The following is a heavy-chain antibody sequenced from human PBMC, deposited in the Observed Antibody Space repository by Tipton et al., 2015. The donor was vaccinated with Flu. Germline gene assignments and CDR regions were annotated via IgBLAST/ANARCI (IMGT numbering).Heavy chain of an antibody. D-gene: IGHD1-26*01. Sequence: SLRLSCAAPGFTVSSNYMSWVRQAPGKGLEWVSVIYSGGSTYYADSVKGRFTISRDNSKNTLYLQMNSLRAEDTAVYYCARTISGSDYGFEWFDPWGQGTLVTVSS. CDR1: GFTVSSNY. CDR3: ARTISGSDYGFEWFDP. CDR2: IYSGGST. J-gene: IGHJ5*02. V-gene: IGHV3-53*01.